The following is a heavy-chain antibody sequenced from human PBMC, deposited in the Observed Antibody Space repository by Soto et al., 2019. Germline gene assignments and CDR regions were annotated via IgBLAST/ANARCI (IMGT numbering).Heavy chain of an antibody. Sequence: EVQLVESGGGLVQPGGSLRLSCEASGFIFNNYDMNWVRQAPGKGLEWVSYISSSSSTIYNADSVKGRFTISRDNAKKSLYLQMISLRDEDMAGYYCARGGCCGGSCQGAWTMDVWGQGTTVTVSS. J-gene: IGHJ6*02. D-gene: IGHD2-15*01. CDR3: ARGGCCGGSCQGAWTMDV. CDR1: GFIFNNYD. V-gene: IGHV3-48*02. CDR2: ISSSSSTI.